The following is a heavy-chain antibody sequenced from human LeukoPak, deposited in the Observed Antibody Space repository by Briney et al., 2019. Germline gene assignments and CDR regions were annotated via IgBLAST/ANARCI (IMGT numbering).Heavy chain of an antibody. CDR2: ISGSGGST. D-gene: IGHD6-13*01. V-gene: IGHV3-23*01. Sequence: GGSLRLSCAASGFTFSSYAMSWVRQAPGKGLEWVSGISGSGGSTYYADSVKGRFTISRDNSKNTLYLQMNSLRAEDTAVYYCAKPSIAAAGNTINPSEYFQHWGQGTLVTVSS. CDR1: GFTFSSYA. CDR3: AKPSIAAAGNTINPSEYFQH. J-gene: IGHJ1*01.